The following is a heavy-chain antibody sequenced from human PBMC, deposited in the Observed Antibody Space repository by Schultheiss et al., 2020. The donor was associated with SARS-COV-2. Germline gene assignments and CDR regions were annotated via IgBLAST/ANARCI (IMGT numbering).Heavy chain of an antibody. J-gene: IGHJ4*02. CDR3: ARVRIAARSNFDY. Sequence: SETLSLTCNVSGDSVSDYYWSCIRQPPGKGLEWIGYIYYSGSTNYNPSLKSRVTISVDTSKNQFSLKLSSVTAADTAVYYCARVRIAARSNFDYWGQGTLVTVSS. CDR1: GDSVSDYY. CDR2: IYYSGST. D-gene: IGHD6-6*01. V-gene: IGHV4-59*02.